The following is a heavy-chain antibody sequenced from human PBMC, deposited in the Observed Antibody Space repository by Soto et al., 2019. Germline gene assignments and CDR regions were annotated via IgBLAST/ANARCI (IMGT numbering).Heavy chain of an antibody. CDR2: ISGSGGST. CDR3: AKGILGVGDSTDVSGAPWASDY. Sequence: GGSLRLSCAASGFTFSSYAMSWVRQAPGKGLEWVSAISGSGGSTYYADSVKGRFTISRDNSKNTLYLQMNSLRAEDTAVYYCAKGILGVGDSTDVSGAPWASDYWGQGTLVTVSS. CDR1: GFTFSSYA. V-gene: IGHV3-23*01. J-gene: IGHJ4*02. D-gene: IGHD3-16*01.